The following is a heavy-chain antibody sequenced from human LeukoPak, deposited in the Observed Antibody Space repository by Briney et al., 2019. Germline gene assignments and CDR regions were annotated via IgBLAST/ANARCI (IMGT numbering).Heavy chain of an antibody. J-gene: IGHJ6*03. CDR1: GFTFNSYS. V-gene: IGHV3-21*01. D-gene: IGHD3-22*01. Sequence: GGSLRLSCAASGFTFNSYSMNWVRQAPGKGLEWGSSISSSSSYIYYADSVKGRFTISRDNAKNSLYLQMNSLRAEDTAVYYCARARSPKIDYMDVWGKGTTVTVSS. CDR3: ARARSPKIDYMDV. CDR2: ISSSSSYI.